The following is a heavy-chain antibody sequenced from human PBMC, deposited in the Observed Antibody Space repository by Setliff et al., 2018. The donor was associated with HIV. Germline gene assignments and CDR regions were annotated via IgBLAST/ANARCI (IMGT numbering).Heavy chain of an antibody. CDR2: FYTSGST. V-gene: IGHV4-61*02. J-gene: IGHJ2*01. Sequence: SETLSLTCTVSRGSINSGSYYWTWIRQPAGKGLEWIGRFYTSGSTTYNPSLRSRLTISVDKSKNQFFLNLSSVTAADTAVYYCARETNASGSLTAYWYFDLWGRGTLVTVSS. CDR1: RGSINSGSYY. D-gene: IGHD3-10*01. CDR3: ARETNASGSLTAYWYFDL.